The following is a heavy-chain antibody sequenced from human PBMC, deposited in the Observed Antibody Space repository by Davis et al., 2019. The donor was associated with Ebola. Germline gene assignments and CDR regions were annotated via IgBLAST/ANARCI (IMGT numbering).Heavy chain of an antibody. CDR3: ATRDTSSNCFGFYP. CDR1: GFTFSTYA. J-gene: IGHJ5*02. V-gene: IGHV3-23*01. D-gene: IGHD6-13*01. Sequence: GESLKISCAASGFTFSTYAMSWVRQAPGKGLGWVSTIGTSGDPYYAYSVRGRLTISRDNFKNTVYLQMDSLRADDTAVYYCATRDTSSNCFGFYPWGQGTLVTVSS. CDR2: IGTSGDP.